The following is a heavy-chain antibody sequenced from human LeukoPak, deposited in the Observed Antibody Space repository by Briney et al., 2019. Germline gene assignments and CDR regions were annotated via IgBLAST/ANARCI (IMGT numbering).Heavy chain of an antibody. Sequence: GSLRLSCAASGFTFSSYAMHWVRQAPGKGLEWVAVISYDGSNKYYADSVKGRFTISRDNSKNTLYLQMNSLRAEDTAVYYCARDQFPYDSSGYPGYWGQGTLVTVSS. CDR1: GFTFSSYA. CDR2: ISYDGSNK. J-gene: IGHJ4*02. CDR3: ARDQFPYDSSGYPGY. V-gene: IGHV3-30-3*01. D-gene: IGHD3-22*01.